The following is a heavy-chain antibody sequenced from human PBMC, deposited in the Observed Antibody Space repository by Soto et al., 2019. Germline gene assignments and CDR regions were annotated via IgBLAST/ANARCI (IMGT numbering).Heavy chain of an antibody. D-gene: IGHD2-15*01. J-gene: IGHJ6*02. CDR3: ARAGYCSGGSCYLMGGMGV. CDR1: GFTVSSNY. V-gene: IGHV3-53*01. Sequence: PGGSLRLSCAASGFTVSSNYMSWVRQAPGKGLEWVSVIYSGGSTYYADSVKGRFTISRDNSKNTLYLQMNSLRAEDTAVYYCARAGYCSGGSCYLMGGMGVWGQGTTVTVSS. CDR2: IYSGGST.